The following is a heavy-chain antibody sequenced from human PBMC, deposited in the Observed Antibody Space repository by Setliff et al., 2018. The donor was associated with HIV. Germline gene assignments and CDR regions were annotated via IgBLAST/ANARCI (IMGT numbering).Heavy chain of an antibody. D-gene: IGHD5-12*01. J-gene: IGHJ4*02. CDR3: ARGRHIEATIPLDH. Sequence: PSETLSLTCTVSGGSFSDYYWTWIRQPPNTGLEWIGEINDRGNTNYMPSLRSRVTISVDKSKNQFSLRLTSVTAADSAIYYCARGRHIEATIPLDHWGQGTLVTVSS. V-gene: IGHV4-34*01. CDR2: INDRGNT. CDR1: GGSFSDYY.